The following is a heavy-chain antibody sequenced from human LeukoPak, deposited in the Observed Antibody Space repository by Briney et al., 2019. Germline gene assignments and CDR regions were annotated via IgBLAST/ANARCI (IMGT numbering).Heavy chain of an antibody. CDR3: ARGSDCSGGSCYSDIAY. D-gene: IGHD2-15*01. Sequence: SETLSLTCTVSGGSISSGSYYWSWIRQPAGKGLEWIGRIYTSGSTNYNPSLKSRVTISVDTSKNQFSLKLSSVTAADTAVYYCARGSDCSGGSCYSDIAYWGQGTLVTVSS. CDR2: IYTSGST. J-gene: IGHJ4*02. V-gene: IGHV4-61*02. CDR1: GGSISSGSYY.